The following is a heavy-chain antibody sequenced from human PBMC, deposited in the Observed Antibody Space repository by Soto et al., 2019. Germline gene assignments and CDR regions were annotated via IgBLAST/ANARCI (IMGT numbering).Heavy chain of an antibody. Sequence: SETLSLTCTVSGGSISSSGHYWGRVRQPPGKGLEWIGAIHYSGDAYYNPSLKSRVSISVDTSKSQFSLKLNSVTAADTALYYCSRHYCSGGSCYYYGMDVWGQGTTVT. J-gene: IGHJ6*02. CDR3: SRHYCSGGSCYYYGMDV. V-gene: IGHV4-39*01. CDR2: IHYSGDA. CDR1: GGSISSSGHY. D-gene: IGHD2-15*01.